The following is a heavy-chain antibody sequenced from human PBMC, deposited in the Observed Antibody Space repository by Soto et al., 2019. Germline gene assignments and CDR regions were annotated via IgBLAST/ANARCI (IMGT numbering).Heavy chain of an antibody. CDR3: ARDLNSGSYHCGMDV. CDR1: GYTLTGYY. CDR2: INPNSGGT. V-gene: IGHV1-2*04. D-gene: IGHD1-26*01. Sequence: GASVKVSCKASGYTLTGYYMHWVRQAPGQGLEWMGWINPNSGGTNYAQKFQGWVTMTRDTSISTAYMELSRLRSDDTAVYYCARDLNSGSYHCGMDVWGQGTTVTVSS. J-gene: IGHJ6*02.